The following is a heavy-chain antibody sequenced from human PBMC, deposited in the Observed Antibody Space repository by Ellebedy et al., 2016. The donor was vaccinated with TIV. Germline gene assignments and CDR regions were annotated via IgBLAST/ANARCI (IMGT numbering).Heavy chain of an antibody. J-gene: IGHJ4*02. D-gene: IGHD3-22*01. Sequence: PGGSLRLSCAASGFTFSNYWIHWVRQAPGKGLVWLSRINRDGSSADYADSVKGRFSISRDNSKNTLYLRMSSLRADDTAIYYCARDKSPTMIALDFWGQGTLVTVSS. CDR2: INRDGSSA. CDR1: GFTFSNYW. V-gene: IGHV3-74*01. CDR3: ARDKSPTMIALDF.